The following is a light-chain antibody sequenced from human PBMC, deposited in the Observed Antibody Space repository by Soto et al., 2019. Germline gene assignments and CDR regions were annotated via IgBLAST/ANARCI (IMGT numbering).Light chain of an antibody. Sequence: EIVMTQSPATLSVSPGERATLSCRASQSVSSNLAWYQQKPGQAPRLLIYDASTRATGIPARFSGSGSGTEFPLTISRLQSEDLAVYHCQQYNEWWTFGQGTKVEIK. V-gene: IGKV3-15*01. J-gene: IGKJ1*01. CDR3: QQYNEWWT. CDR2: DAS. CDR1: QSVSSN.